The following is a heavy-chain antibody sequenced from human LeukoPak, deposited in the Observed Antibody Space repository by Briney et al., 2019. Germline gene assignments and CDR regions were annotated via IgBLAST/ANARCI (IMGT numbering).Heavy chain of an antibody. V-gene: IGHV5-51*01. CDR2: IYPDDSGT. J-gene: IGHJ4*02. D-gene: IGHD6-19*01. CDR1: EDRFTSYW. CDR3: ARHGVAGAGTSPDH. Sequence: AESPQIFCKGAEDRFTSYWIGWVRQMPPESLEWMVVIYPDDSGTRYSPSFQGRVTISADKSISTAYLQWSTLTASDTAMYYCARHGVAGAGTSPDHWGQGTLVTVSS.